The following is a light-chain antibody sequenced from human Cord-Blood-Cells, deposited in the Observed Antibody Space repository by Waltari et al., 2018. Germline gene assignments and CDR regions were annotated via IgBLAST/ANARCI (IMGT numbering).Light chain of an antibody. CDR2: KDS. V-gene: IGLV3-16*01. Sequence: SYELTQPPSVSVSLGQMARITCSGDALPTKYAYWYQQKPGQFPVLVIYKDSERPSGIPERFSGSSSGTIVTLTISGVQAEDEADYYCLSADSSGTYRVFGGGTKLTVL. CDR3: LSADSSGTYRV. CDR1: ALPTKY. J-gene: IGLJ3*02.